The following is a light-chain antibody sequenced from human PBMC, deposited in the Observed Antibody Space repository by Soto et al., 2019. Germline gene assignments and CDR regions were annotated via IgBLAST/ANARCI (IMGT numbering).Light chain of an antibody. CDR1: GSDVGDSSH. CDR3: CLSPGSLPWL. CDR2: EVN. Sequence: QSALTQPRSVSGSPGQSVTISCTATGSDVGDSSHVSWYQLHPGKAPKLMIYEVNNRSSGVPDRFSGSKSGSTASLTISGLQAEDEAEYYCCLSPGSLPWLFGGGTKLTV. V-gene: IGLV2-11*01. J-gene: IGLJ3*02.